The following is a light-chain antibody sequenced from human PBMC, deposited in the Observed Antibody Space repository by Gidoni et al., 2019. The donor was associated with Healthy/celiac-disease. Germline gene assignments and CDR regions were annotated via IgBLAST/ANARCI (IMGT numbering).Light chain of an antibody. Sequence: EIVLTQSPATLSLSPGERATLSCRASQSVSSYLAWYQQKPGQAPRLLLYDASNRATGIPARFSGSGSGTDFTLTISGLEPEDFAVYYCQQRSNWPPALTFGGGTKVEIK. CDR3: QQRSNWPPALT. V-gene: IGKV3-11*01. CDR2: DAS. CDR1: QSVSSY. J-gene: IGKJ4*01.